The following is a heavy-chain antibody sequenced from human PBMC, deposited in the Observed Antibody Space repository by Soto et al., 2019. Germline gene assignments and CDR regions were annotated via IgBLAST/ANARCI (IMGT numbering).Heavy chain of an antibody. D-gene: IGHD1-26*01. V-gene: IGHV3-23*01. CDR2: ISGSGGRT. J-gene: IGHJ6*02. CDR1: GFTFSSYA. Sequence: PGRSLTLSCPASGFTFSSYAMSWVRQAPGKGLEWVSAISGSGGRTYYADSVKGRFTISRDNSKNTLYLQMNSLRAEDTAVYYCANLDPRWAYYYGMDVWGQGTTVTVCS. CDR3: ANLDPRWAYYYGMDV.